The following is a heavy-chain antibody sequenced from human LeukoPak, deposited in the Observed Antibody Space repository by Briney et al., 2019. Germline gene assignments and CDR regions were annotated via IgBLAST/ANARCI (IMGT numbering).Heavy chain of an antibody. D-gene: IGHD4-17*01. Sequence: LETLSLTCTVSGDSMNSHYWSWIRQLPGKGLEWIGYISYIGSTNYNPSLKSRVTISVDTSKNQFSLKLSSVTAADTAVYYCARDPTTVTKGLDIWGKGTMVTVSS. CDR3: ARDPTTVTKGLDI. J-gene: IGHJ3*02. CDR1: GDSMNSHY. V-gene: IGHV4-59*11. CDR2: ISYIGST.